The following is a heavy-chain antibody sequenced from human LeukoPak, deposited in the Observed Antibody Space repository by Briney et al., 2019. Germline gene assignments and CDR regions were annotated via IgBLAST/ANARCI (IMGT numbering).Heavy chain of an antibody. CDR2: ISGSGDNT. V-gene: IGHV3-23*01. CDR1: GFTFSSYG. D-gene: IGHD3-10*01. Sequence: GGSLRLSCVASGFTFSSYGMSWVRQTPGKGLEWVSGISGSGDNTYYAEFVQGRFTVSRDNSKNTLILQMNSLRAEDTAVYYCVKVMSRSYDDWGQGTLSPSPQ. CDR3: VKVMSRSYDD. J-gene: IGHJ4*02.